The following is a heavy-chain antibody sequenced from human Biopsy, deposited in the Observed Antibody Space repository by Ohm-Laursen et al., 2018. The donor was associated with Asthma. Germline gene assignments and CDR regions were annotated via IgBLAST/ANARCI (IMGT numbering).Heavy chain of an antibody. CDR2: ISPFTGDT. V-gene: IGHV1-18*01. Sequence: ASVKVSCKVSGYTFRSYGVSWVRQAPGQGLEWMGWISPFTGDTHFGQKFQGRVTITTDTSTDTAYMELRSLRSDDTAVYYCARHPYNFGGFDYWGQGSLVLVSS. D-gene: IGHD5-24*01. CDR1: GYTFRSYG. J-gene: IGHJ4*02. CDR3: ARHPYNFGGFDY.